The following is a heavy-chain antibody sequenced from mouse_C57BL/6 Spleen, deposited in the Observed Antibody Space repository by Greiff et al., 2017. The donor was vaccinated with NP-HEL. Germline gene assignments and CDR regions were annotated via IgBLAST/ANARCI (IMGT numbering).Heavy chain of an antibody. CDR3: ARRGDGPAWFAY. CDR2: FHPYNDDT. V-gene: IGHV1-47*01. CDR1: GYTFTTYP. D-gene: IGHD1-1*01. J-gene: IGHJ3*01. Sequence: VKLMESGAELVKPGASVKMSCKASGYTFTTYPIEWMKQNHGKSLEWIGNFHPYNDDTKYNEKFKGKATLTVEKSSSTVYLELSRLTSDDSAVYYCARRGDGPAWFAYWGQGTLVTVSA.